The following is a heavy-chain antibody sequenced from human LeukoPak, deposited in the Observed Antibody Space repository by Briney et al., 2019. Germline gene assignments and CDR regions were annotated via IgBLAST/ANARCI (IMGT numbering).Heavy chain of an antibody. D-gene: IGHD4-11*01. V-gene: IGHV4-38-2*02. CDR2: IYHSGST. CDR1: GFSISSGYY. J-gene: IGHJ4*02. Sequence: PSETLSLTCTVSGFSISSGYYWGWIRQPPGKGLKWIGSIYHSGSTYYNPSLKSRVTISVDTSKNQFSLRLNSVTAADTAMYYCARITVTDCFDYWGQGTLVTVSS. CDR3: ARITVTDCFDY.